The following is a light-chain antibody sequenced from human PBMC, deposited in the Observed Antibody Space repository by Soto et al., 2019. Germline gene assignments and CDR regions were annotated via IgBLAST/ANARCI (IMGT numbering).Light chain of an antibody. CDR1: QSVSSD. Sequence: EIVMTQSPATLSVSPGERATLSCRASQSVSSDLAWYQQKPGQAPRLLIYGASTRATGIPARFSGSGSGTELTLTISSLQSEDFAVHYCQQYNNWPPSTFGQGTRLEIK. CDR2: GAS. J-gene: IGKJ5*01. V-gene: IGKV3-15*01. CDR3: QQYNNWPPST.